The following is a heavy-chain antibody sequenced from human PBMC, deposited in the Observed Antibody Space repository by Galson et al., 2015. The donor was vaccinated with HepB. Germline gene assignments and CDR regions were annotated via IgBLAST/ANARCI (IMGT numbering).Heavy chain of an antibody. Sequence: SLRLSCAASGFTFTSYAMNWVRQAPGKGLEWVSTISVSGGSTYYADSVKGRFTISRDNSKNTLYLQMNSLRAEDTAVYYCAKYGQALYATPGENFDYWGQGTLVTVSS. D-gene: IGHD2-8*01. CDR2: ISVSGGST. CDR3: AKYGQALYATPGENFDY. J-gene: IGHJ4*02. V-gene: IGHV3-23*01. CDR1: GFTFTSYA.